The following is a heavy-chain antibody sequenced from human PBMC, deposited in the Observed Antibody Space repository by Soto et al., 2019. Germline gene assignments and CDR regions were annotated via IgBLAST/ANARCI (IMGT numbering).Heavy chain of an antibody. Sequence: ASVKVSCKASGYTFSSYAMHWVRQAPGQRLEWMGWINAGNGNTKYSQKFQGRVTMTRNTSISTAYMELSSLRSEDTAVYYCASRIAADLDYWGQGSLVTVSS. J-gene: IGHJ4*02. D-gene: IGHD6-25*01. CDR2: INAGNGNT. CDR1: GYTFSSYA. CDR3: ASRIAADLDY. V-gene: IGHV1-3*01.